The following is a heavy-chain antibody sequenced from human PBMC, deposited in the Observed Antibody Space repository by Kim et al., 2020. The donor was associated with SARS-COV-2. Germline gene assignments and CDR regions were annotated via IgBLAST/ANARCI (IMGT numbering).Heavy chain of an antibody. CDR1: GFIFTSCA. CDR2: ISYDGSTK. Sequence: GGSLRLSCAASGFIFTSCAMHWVRQSPGKGLEWVSAISYDGSTKYYADSVKGRFTISRDNSKNTLYLQMSSLTTEDTALYYCATDPTTVTTWVRIFDYWGQGTLVTVSS. D-gene: IGHD4-17*01. J-gene: IGHJ4*02. V-gene: IGHV3-30*04. CDR3: ATDPTTVTTWVRIFDY.